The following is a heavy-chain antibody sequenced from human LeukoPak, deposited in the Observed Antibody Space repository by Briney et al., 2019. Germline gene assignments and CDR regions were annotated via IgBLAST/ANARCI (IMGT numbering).Heavy chain of an antibody. Sequence: ASVKVSCKASGYTFTSYDINWVRQATGQGLEWMGWMNPNSGNTGYAQKFQGRVTMTRNTSISTAYMELSSLRSEDTAVYYCASSTFSSSRGDYYYGMDVWGQGTTVTVSS. V-gene: IGHV1-8*01. CDR3: ASSTFSSSRGDYYYGMDV. CDR1: GYTFTSYD. D-gene: IGHD6-13*01. J-gene: IGHJ6*02. CDR2: MNPNSGNT.